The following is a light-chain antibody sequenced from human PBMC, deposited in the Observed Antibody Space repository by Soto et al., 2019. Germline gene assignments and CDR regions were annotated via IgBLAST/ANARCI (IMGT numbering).Light chain of an antibody. CDR2: DVI. Sequence: QSALTQPRSVSGSPGQSVTISCTGTSGDVGVYNYVSWYQQHPGKAPQLVIYDVIKRPSGVPYRFSGSKSGNTASLTISGLQAEDEADYYCCSYAGSSLWVFGGGTQLTVL. CDR3: CSYAGSSLWV. V-gene: IGLV2-11*01. J-gene: IGLJ3*02. CDR1: SGDVGVYNY.